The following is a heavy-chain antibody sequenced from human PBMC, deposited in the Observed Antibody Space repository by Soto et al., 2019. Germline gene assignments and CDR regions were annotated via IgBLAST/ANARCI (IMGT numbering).Heavy chain of an antibody. CDR1: GYTFTSYY. D-gene: IGHD1-26*01. CDR2: INPSGGST. V-gene: IGHV1-46*01. Sequence: QVQLVQSGAEVKKPGASVKVSCKASGYTFTSYYMHWVRQAPGQGLERMGIINPSGGSTSYAQKYQGRVTLKRDTSTSTVYMELSSLRSEDTGVYFCARRGIVGGSDAFDIWGQGTMVTVSS. CDR3: ARRGIVGGSDAFDI. J-gene: IGHJ3*02.